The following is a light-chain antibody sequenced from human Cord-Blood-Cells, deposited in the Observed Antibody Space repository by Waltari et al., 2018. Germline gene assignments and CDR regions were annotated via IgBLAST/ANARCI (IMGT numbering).Light chain of an antibody. V-gene: IGKV1-39*01. CDR1: ETISSY. CDR2: AAS. J-gene: IGKJ2*01. CDR3: QQSYRTPYT. Sequence: DIQMTQSPSSLSASVGDRFTITCRASETISSYLNWYQQKPGKAPKLLIYAASSLQSGGPSKFSGSGSGTDFTLTISSLQPEDFATYYCQQSYRTPYTFGQGTKLGIK.